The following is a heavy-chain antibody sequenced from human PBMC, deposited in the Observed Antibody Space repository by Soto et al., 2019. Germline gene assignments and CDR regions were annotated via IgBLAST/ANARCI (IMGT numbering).Heavy chain of an antibody. CDR2: IFATDET. Sequence: SGPTLVNPAETLTLTCTISGFSLSDIRLGVSCIRQPPGQALEWLAHIFATDETTYSTSLKTRLTISKNTSKTQVFLTMTNLDPEDTGSYYCARMRASGPYFALFDNWGQGALVTVSS. CDR1: GFSLSDIRLG. V-gene: IGHV2-26*03. J-gene: IGHJ4*02. CDR3: ARMRASGPYFALFDN. D-gene: IGHD1-26*01.